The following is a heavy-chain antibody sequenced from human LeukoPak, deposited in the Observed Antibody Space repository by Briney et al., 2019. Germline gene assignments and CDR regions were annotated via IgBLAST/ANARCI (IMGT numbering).Heavy chain of an antibody. Sequence: GGSLRLSCAASGFTFSSYAMSWVRQAPGKGLEWVSAISGSGGSTYYADSVKGRFTISRDNSENTLYLQMNSLRAEDTAVYYCAKDFTAPGWYFDLWGRGTLVTVSS. J-gene: IGHJ2*01. CDR1: GFTFSSYA. CDR2: ISGSGGST. V-gene: IGHV3-23*01. D-gene: IGHD3-16*01. CDR3: AKDFTAPGWYFDL.